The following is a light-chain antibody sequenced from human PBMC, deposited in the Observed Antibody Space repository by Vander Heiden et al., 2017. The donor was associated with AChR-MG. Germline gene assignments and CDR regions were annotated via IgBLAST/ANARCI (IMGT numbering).Light chain of an antibody. CDR1: ALPKPY. V-gene: IGLV3-25*03. J-gene: IGLJ2*01. CDR2: KDS. CDR3: QSADSSGTYFYVV. Sequence: SYELTQPPSVSVSPGQTARITCSGDALPKPYAYWYQQKPGQAPLLGIYKDSERPSGIPERFSGSSSGTTVTLTISGVQAEDEADYYCQSADSSGTYFYVVFGGGTKLTVL.